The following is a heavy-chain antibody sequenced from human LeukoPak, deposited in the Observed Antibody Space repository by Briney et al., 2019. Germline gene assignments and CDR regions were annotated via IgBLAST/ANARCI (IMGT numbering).Heavy chain of an antibody. Sequence: PGGSLRLSCAASGFTFSSYAMSCVRQAPGKGLEWVSAISGSGGSTYYADSVKGRFTISRDNSKNTLYLQMNSLRAEDTAVYYCAKVGDYVWGSYRYESYFDYWGQGTLVTVSS. D-gene: IGHD3-16*02. CDR2: ISGSGGST. CDR3: AKVGDYVWGSYRYESYFDY. V-gene: IGHV3-23*01. CDR1: GFTFSSYA. J-gene: IGHJ4*02.